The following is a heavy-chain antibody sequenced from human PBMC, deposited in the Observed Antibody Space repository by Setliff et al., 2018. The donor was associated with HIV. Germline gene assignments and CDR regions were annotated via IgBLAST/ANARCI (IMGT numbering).Heavy chain of an antibody. CDR2: IYYSGST. CDR3: ARGRPRSMDFYMDA. D-gene: IGHD2-8*01. Sequence: SETLSLTCTVSGGSISSYYWSWIRQPPGKGLEWIGYIYYSGSTNYNPSLKSRVTVSLDTSQNQLSLNLSSVTAADTAVYYCARGRPRSMDFYMDAWGKGTTVTVSS. CDR1: GGSISSYY. J-gene: IGHJ6*03. V-gene: IGHV4-59*01.